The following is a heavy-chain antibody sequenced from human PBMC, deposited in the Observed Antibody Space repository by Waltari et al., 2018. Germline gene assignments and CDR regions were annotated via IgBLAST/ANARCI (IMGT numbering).Heavy chain of an antibody. V-gene: IGHV1-2*02. CDR1: GYTFTAYF. CDR2: IDPNSGGT. CDR3: ARGPSTGAFDY. J-gene: IGHJ4*02. Sequence: QVQLVQSGAEVKRPGASVTVSCKPSGYTFTAYFIHWVRQAPQGLEWMGWIDPNSGGTNYEQKFQGRVTMTRDTPISTTYMDLSNLRSDDTAVYYCARGPSTGAFDYWGQGTLVTVSS.